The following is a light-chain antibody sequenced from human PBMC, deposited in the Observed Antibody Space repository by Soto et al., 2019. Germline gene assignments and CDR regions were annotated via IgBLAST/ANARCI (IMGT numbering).Light chain of an antibody. Sequence: DIQMTQSPSSLSASVGDRVTITCRASQSISNYLNWYQQKPGKAPNLLIYTASTLQSGVPSRFSGSGSGTDFTLTISSLQPEDFATYYGQVSYRTLWTFGQGTKVEIK. J-gene: IGKJ1*01. CDR2: TAS. CDR3: QVSYRTLWT. CDR1: QSISNY. V-gene: IGKV1-39*01.